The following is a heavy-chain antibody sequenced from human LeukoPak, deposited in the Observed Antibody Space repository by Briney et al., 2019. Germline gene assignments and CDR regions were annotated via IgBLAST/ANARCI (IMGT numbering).Heavy chain of an antibody. CDR3: ARDVYYGSGKFDY. CDR1: GFTFSNAW. J-gene: IGHJ4*02. D-gene: IGHD3-10*01. V-gene: IGHV3-11*04. CDR2: ISGSGSTK. Sequence: GGSLRLSCAASGFTFSNAWMSWVRQAPGKGLEWVSYISGSGSTKNYADSVKGRFTIARDNTKNSLYLQMNSLRAEDTAVYYCARDVYYGSGKFDYWGQGTLVTVSS.